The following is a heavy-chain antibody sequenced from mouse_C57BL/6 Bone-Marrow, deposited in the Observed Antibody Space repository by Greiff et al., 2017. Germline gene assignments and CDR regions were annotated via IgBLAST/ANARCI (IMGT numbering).Heavy chain of an antibody. D-gene: IGHD2-2*01. CDR1: GFSLTSYG. CDR2: IWSGGST. Sequence: VKLMESGPGLVQPSQSLSITCTVSGFSLTSYGVHWVRQSPGKGLEWLGVIWSGGSTDYNAAFISRLSISTDNSTSQVFFKMNSLQADDTAIYYCARNALRGYGYFDYWGQGTTLTVSS. J-gene: IGHJ2*01. CDR3: ARNALRGYGYFDY. V-gene: IGHV2-2*01.